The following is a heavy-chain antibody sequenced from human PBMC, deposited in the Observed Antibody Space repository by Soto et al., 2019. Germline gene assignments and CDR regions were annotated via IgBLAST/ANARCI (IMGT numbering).Heavy chain of an antibody. V-gene: IGHV1-69*06. CDR3: ARLTGSYQLGKWFDP. J-gene: IGHJ5*02. CDR1: GGTFSSYT. CDR2: ITPGFGSG. Sequence: QVQLGQSGAEVKEPGSSVNVSCKASGGTFSSYTISWVRQAPGQGFEWMGGITPGFGSGNYAQKFQGRVTITADKSTRTVYMALSSITSADTALYYCARLTGSYQLGKWFDPWGQGTLVTVSS. D-gene: IGHD1-26*01.